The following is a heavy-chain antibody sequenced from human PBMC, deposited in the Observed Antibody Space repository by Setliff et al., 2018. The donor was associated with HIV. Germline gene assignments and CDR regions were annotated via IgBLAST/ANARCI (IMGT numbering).Heavy chain of an antibody. V-gene: IGHV1-2*02. D-gene: IGHD3-10*01. CDR3: ARATMVRGANNWFDP. CDR1: GYTFTGYY. CDR2: INPNSGGT. J-gene: IGHJ5*02. Sequence: ASVKVSCKASGYTFTGYYMRWVRQAPGQGLEWMGWINPNSGGTNYAQKFQGRVTMTRDTSISTAYMELGRLRSDDTAVYYCARATMVRGANNWFDPWGQGTLVTVSS.